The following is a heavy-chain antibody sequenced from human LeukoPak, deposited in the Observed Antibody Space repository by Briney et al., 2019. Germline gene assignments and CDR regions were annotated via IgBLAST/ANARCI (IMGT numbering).Heavy chain of an antibody. CDR3: AKAGASGYSSGWPDY. V-gene: IGHV3-23*01. CDR1: GFTFSSYA. D-gene: IGHD6-19*01. J-gene: IGHJ4*02. CDR2: ISGSGGST. Sequence: GGSLRLSCAASGFTFSSYAMSCVRQAPGKGLEWVSAISGSGGSTYYADSVKGRFTISRDNSKNTLYLQMNSLRAEDTAVYYCAKAGASGYSSGWPDYWGQGTLVTVSS.